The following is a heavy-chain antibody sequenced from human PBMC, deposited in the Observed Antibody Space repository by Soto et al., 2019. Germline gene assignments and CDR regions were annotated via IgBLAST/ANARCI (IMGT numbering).Heavy chain of an antibody. Sequence: PSETLSLTCAVYGGSFSGYYWSWIRQPPGKGLEWIGEINHSGSTNYNPSLKSRVTISVDTSKNQFSLKLSSVTAADTAVYYCAREYKPTVTRADAFDIWGQGTMVTVSS. J-gene: IGHJ3*02. CDR3: AREYKPTVTRADAFDI. D-gene: IGHD4-17*01. CDR2: INHSGST. CDR1: GGSFSGYY. V-gene: IGHV4-34*01.